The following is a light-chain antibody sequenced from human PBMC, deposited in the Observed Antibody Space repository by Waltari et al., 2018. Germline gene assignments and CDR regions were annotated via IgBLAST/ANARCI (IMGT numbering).Light chain of an antibody. CDR3: SSQSTNNGVI. Sequence: QSALTQPASVPGSPGQSITISCTGSSSDVGGDDAVSWYEDHPGQAPKVIIYDVNKRPSGVSDRFSGSKSGNTASLTISGLQAEDEATFYCSSQSTNNGVIFGGGTKVTVL. J-gene: IGLJ2*01. CDR2: DVN. CDR1: SSDVGGDDA. V-gene: IGLV2-14*03.